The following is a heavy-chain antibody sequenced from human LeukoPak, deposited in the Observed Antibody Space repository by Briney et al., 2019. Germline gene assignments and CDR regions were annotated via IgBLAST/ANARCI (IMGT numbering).Heavy chain of an antibody. CDR1: GYTFTSYG. CDR2: ISAYNGNT. V-gene: IGHV1-18*01. Sequence: ASVKVSCKASGYTFTSYGISWVRQAPGQGLEWMGWISAYNGNTSYAQKLQGRVTMTTDTSTSTAYMELRSLRSDDTAVYYCARAGAAAGRNYYYYGMDVWGQGTTVTVSS. CDR3: ARAGAAAGRNYYYYGMDV. J-gene: IGHJ6*02. D-gene: IGHD6-13*01.